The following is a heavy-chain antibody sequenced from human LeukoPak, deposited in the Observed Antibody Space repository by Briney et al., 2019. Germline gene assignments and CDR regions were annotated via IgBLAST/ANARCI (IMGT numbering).Heavy chain of an antibody. V-gene: IGHV3-74*01. J-gene: IGHJ4*02. CDR2: ISPDGRNI. D-gene: IGHD1-7*01. CDR3: VRVGGGTTPYDC. Sequence: GGSVRLSCAASGFTLSDYWMNWVRQVPGKGPVWVSHISPDGRNIAYADSVKGRFTISRDSAKNTLYLQMNSLRVGDTAVYYCVRVGGGTTPYDCWGQGTLVTVSS. CDR1: GFTLSDYW.